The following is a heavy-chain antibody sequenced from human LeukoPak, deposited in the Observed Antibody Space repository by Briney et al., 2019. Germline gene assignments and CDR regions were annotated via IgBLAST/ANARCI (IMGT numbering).Heavy chain of an antibody. Sequence: PGGSLRLSCAASGFTFSSYSLNWVRQAPGKGLEWVSYISRSSSTIYYADSVKGRFTISRDNAKNSLYLQMNSLRAEDTAVYYCARSDGLDYWGQGTLVTVSS. V-gene: IGHV3-48*04. CDR1: GFTFSSYS. CDR3: ARSDGLDY. D-gene: IGHD5-24*01. CDR2: ISRSSSTI. J-gene: IGHJ4*02.